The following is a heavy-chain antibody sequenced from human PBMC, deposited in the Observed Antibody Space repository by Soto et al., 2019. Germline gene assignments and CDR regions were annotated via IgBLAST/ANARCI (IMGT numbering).Heavy chain of an antibody. CDR3: AHSRGVWGGNDY. Sequence: QITLKESGPTMVKPTQTLTLTCTFSGFSLSTSGVGVGWLRQPPGKALEWLSRIYWDDDQLYSTSLKSRLTITKDTSKNQVVLTMTNMDPVDTATYYCAHSRGVWGGNDYCGQGTLVTVSS. V-gene: IGHV2-5*02. D-gene: IGHD6-13*01. CDR1: GFSLSTSGVG. CDR2: IYWDDDQ. J-gene: IGHJ4*02.